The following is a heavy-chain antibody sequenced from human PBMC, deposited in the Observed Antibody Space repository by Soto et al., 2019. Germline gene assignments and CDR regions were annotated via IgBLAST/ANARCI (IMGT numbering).Heavy chain of an antibody. J-gene: IGHJ5*01. Sequence: QVQLVQSGAEVKEPGSSVKVSCKASGGTFNSDTINWVRQAPGQGLEWMGRINSILGISNYAQKFQGRIAIPADKSTNSGYMELSSLRSEDTAVYYCARGPVRGMGGDSWGQGTLVTVSS. CDR2: INSILGIS. CDR1: GGTFNSDT. CDR3: ARGPVRGMGGDS. V-gene: IGHV1-69*02. D-gene: IGHD3-16*01.